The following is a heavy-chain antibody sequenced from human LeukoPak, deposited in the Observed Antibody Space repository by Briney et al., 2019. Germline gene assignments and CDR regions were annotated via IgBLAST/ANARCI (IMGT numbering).Heavy chain of an antibody. CDR3: ARVVQSTDSSGFYLPEYFQH. CDR2: IYYSGST. D-gene: IGHD3-22*01. J-gene: IGHJ1*01. V-gene: IGHV4-59*08. Sequence: SETLSLTCTVSGDSIRSYYWSWIRQPPGKGLEWIGYIYYSGSTNYNPSLKSRVTISVDTSKNQFSLKLRSVTAADTAVYYCARVVQSTDSSGFYLPEYFQHWGQGTLVTVSS. CDR1: GDSIRSYY.